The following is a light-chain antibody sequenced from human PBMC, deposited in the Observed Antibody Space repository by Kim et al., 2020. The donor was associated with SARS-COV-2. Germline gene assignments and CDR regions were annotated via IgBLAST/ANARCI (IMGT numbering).Light chain of an antibody. J-gene: IGKJ4*01. CDR1: QTLSHF. V-gene: IGKV3-11*01. CDR3: QQRASWPLT. CDR2: DTS. Sequence: LSPGERATLSCRASQTLSHFFARYQQKPGQAPRLLIHDTSTRATGIPARFSGSGSGTDFTLTISSLEPEDFAVYYCQQRASWPLTFGGGTKVDIK.